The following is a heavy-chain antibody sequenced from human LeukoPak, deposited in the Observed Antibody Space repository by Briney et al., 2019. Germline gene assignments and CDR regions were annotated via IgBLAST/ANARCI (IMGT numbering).Heavy chain of an antibody. CDR3: TTAPRGYCSGGSCSYAFDI. Sequence: PGGSLRLSCAASGFTFSGSGIHWVRQAPGKGLEWVGRIKSKSDGGTTDYAAPVKGRFTISRDDSKNTLYLQMNSLKTEDTAVYYCTTAPRGYCSGGSCSYAFDIWGQGTMVTVSS. V-gene: IGHV3-15*01. CDR2: IKSKSDGGTT. D-gene: IGHD2-15*01. J-gene: IGHJ3*02. CDR1: GFTFSGSG.